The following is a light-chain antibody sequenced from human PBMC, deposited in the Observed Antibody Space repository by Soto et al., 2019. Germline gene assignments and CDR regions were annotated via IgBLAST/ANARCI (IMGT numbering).Light chain of an antibody. CDR1: QGVNTN. CDR2: DAS. J-gene: IGKJ1*01. Sequence: EIVMTQSPATLSVSPGERATLSCRASQGVNTNLAWYQQKPGQAPRLLIYDASTRATGIPARFSGSGSGTDFTLTISSRQSEDFAVYYCQQYDNWPPWTFGQGTKVEIK. V-gene: IGKV3-15*01. CDR3: QQYDNWPPWT.